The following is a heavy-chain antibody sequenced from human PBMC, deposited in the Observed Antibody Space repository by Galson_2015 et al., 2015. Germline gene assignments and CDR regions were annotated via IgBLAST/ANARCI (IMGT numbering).Heavy chain of an antibody. J-gene: IGHJ4*02. CDR3: ARDLSYGSSDDY. CDR2: ISYDGSGK. Sequence: SLRLSCAASGFIFSSYAMHWVRQAPGKGLEWVAVISYDGSGKHFAESVKGRFTISRDNSKNMLYLHMNGLRGEDTAVYYCARDLSYGSSDDYWGQGTLVTVSS. D-gene: IGHD3-10*01. CDR1: GFIFSSYA. V-gene: IGHV3-30*01.